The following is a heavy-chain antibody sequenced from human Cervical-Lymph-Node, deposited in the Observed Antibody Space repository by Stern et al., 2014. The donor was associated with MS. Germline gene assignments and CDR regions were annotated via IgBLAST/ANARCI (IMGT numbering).Heavy chain of an antibody. D-gene: IGHD1-26*01. CDR2: IKEDGSEK. CDR3: TRDLWIVGARGDY. CDR1: GFTFRSFR. Sequence: EVQLVESGGGLIQPGGSLRLSCVVSGFTFRSFRMSWVRQAPGQGLEWVANIKEDGSEKFYVDSVKGRFAISRDNANNSLYLQMNSLRAEDTAVYYCTRDLWIVGARGDYWGQGTLVTVSS. J-gene: IGHJ4*02. V-gene: IGHV3-7*01.